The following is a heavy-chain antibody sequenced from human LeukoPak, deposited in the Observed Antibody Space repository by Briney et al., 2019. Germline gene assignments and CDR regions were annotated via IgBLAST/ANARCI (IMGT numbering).Heavy chain of an antibody. CDR3: SSSRWATIGY. J-gene: IGHJ4*02. CDR2: IRRKTDGETT. V-gene: IGHV3-15*01. D-gene: IGHD6-13*01. CDR1: GYIDCDSR. Sequence: PGGSHRLSCIASGYIDCDSRMSWVRQAPGKGLEWVGRIRRKTDGETTDYAAPVKGRFFISRDDSKNTAYLQMNSLKIEDTGVYYCSSSRWATIGYWGQGSLVTVSS.